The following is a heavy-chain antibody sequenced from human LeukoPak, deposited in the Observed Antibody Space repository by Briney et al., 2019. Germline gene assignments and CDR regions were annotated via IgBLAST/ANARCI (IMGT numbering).Heavy chain of an antibody. CDR3: AKDKDPWKSTSISDFDY. D-gene: IGHD1-1*01. V-gene: IGHV3-30*02. J-gene: IGHJ4*02. CDR1: GFTFSSCG. CDR2: IRYDSSNK. Sequence: PGGSLRLSCAASGFTFSSCGMHWVRQAPGKGLEWVAFIRYDSSNKYYRDSVKGRFTISRDNSKNTLYLQMNSLRAEDTAVYFCAKDKDPWKSTSISDFDYWGQGTLVTVSS.